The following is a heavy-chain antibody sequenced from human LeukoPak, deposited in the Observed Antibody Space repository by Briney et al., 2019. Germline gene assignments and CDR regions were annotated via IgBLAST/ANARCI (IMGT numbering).Heavy chain of an antibody. CDR2: IYRSGST. CDR3: ARRHSSGWFYY. V-gene: IGHV4-38-2*02. D-gene: IGHD6-19*01. Sequence: PSETLSLTCTVSGYSISNGYYWDWIRQPPGRGLEWIGNIYRSGSTPYNPSLKSRVTISVDTSKNQFSLKVNSVTAADTAVYYRARRHSSGWFYYWGQGTLVTVSS. CDR1: GYSISNGYY. J-gene: IGHJ4*02.